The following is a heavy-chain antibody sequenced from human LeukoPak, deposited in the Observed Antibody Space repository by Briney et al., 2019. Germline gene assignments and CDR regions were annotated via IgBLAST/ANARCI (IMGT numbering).Heavy chain of an antibody. CDR1: GGSFSGYY. J-gene: IGHJ3*02. Sequence: PETLSLTCAVYGGSFSGYYWSWIRQPPGKGLEWIGEINHSGSTNYNPSLKSRVTISVDTSKNQFSLKLSSVTAADTAVYYCARGTSDVLLWFGELLNPRLGAFDIWGQGTMVTVSS. CDR3: ARGTSDVLLWFGELLNPRLGAFDI. V-gene: IGHV4-34*01. CDR2: INHSGST. D-gene: IGHD3-10*01.